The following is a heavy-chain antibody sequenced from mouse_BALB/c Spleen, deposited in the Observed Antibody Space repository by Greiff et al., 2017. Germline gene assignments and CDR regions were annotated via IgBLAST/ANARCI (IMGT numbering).Heavy chain of an antibody. CDR3: ARDSYRSLYWYFDV. D-gene: IGHD2-14*01. CDR2: INSNGGST. Sequence: EVQVVESGGGLVQPGGSLKLSCAASGFTFSSYGMSWVRQTPDKRLELVATINSNGGSTYYPDSVKGRFTISRDNAKYTLYLQMSSLKSEDTAMYYCARDSYRSLYWYFDVWGAGTTVTVSS. CDR1: GFTFSSYG. V-gene: IGHV5-6-3*01. J-gene: IGHJ1*01.